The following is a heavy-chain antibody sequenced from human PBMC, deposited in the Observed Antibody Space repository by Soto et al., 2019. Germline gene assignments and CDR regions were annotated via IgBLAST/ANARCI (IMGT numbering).Heavy chain of an antibody. D-gene: IGHD3-3*01. Sequence: GGSLRLSCAASGFSFSSYAMSWVRQAPGKGLEWVSTISGSDGKTYYADSVKGRFSISRDTSKNTLYLQMNSLRADDTAVYYCARWSYLDYWGQGTRVTVSS. J-gene: IGHJ4*02. CDR2: ISGSDGKT. V-gene: IGHV3-23*01. CDR1: GFSFSSYA. CDR3: ARWSYLDY.